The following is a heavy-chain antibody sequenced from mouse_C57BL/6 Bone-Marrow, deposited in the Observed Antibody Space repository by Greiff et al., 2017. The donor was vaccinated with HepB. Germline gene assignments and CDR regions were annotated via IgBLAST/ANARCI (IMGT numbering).Heavy chain of an antibody. CDR2: IYPRSGNT. CDR3: AVLLLRRGYFDV. Sequence: QVQLQQSGAELARPGASVKLSCKASGYTFTSYGISWVKQRTGQGLEWIGEIYPRSGNTYYNEKFKGKATLTADKSSSTAYMELRSLTSEDSPVYFCAVLLLRRGYFDVWGTGTTVTVSS. V-gene: IGHV1-81*01. CDR1: GYTFTSYG. D-gene: IGHD1-1*01. J-gene: IGHJ1*03.